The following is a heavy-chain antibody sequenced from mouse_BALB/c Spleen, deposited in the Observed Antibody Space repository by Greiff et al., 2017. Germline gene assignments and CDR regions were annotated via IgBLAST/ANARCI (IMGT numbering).Heavy chain of an antibody. V-gene: IGHV5-12-1*01. CDR1: GFAFSSYD. CDR3: ARSYGNDYDY. J-gene: IGHJ2*01. CDR2: ISSGGGST. Sequence: DVQLLESGGGLVKPGGSLKLSCAASGFAFSSYDMSWVRQTPEKRLEWVAYISSGGGSTYYPDTVKGRFTISRDNAKNTLFLQMTSLRSEDSAMYYCARSYGNDYDYWGQGTTLTVSS. D-gene: IGHD2-1*01.